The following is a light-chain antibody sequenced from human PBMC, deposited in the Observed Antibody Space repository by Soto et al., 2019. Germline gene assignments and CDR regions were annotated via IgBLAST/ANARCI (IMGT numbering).Light chain of an antibody. CDR2: DVS. CDR3: SSYRTSNTRQIV. J-gene: IGLJ1*01. V-gene: IGLV2-14*03. CDR1: SRDVGGNNY. Sequence: QSALTQPASVSGSPGQSITISCTGTSRDVGGNNYVSWYQHHPGKAPKLMIYDVSNRPSGVSNRFSGSKSGNTASLSISGLQPEDEADYYCSSYRTSNTRQIVCGTGTKVTVL.